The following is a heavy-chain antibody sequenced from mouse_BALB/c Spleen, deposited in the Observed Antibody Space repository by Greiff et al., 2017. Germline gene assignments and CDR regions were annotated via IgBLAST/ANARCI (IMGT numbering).Heavy chain of an antibody. J-gene: IGHJ1*01. D-gene: IGHD2-14*01. CDR2: ISDGGSYT. Sequence: EVKLMESGGGLVKPGGSLKLSCAASGFTFSDYYMYWVRQTPEKRLEWVATISDGGSYTYYPDSVKGRFTISRDNAKNNLYLQMSSLKSEDTAMYYCARGGYEWYFDVWGAGTTVTVSS. CDR3: ARGGYEWYFDV. V-gene: IGHV5-4*02. CDR1: GFTFSDYY.